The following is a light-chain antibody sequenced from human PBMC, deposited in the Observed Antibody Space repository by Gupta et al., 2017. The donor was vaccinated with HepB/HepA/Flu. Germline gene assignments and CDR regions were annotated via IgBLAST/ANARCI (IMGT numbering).Light chain of an antibody. CDR3: QQRSNWPPGFT. CDR2: DAS. V-gene: IGKV3-11*01. CDR1: QSVSSY. J-gene: IGKJ3*01. Sequence: EIVLTQSPATLSLSPGERATLSCRASQSVSSYLAWYQQKPGQAPRLRIYDASNRATGIPARFSCSGSGTDFTLTISSLEPEDFAVYYCQQRSNWPPGFTFGPGTKVEIK.